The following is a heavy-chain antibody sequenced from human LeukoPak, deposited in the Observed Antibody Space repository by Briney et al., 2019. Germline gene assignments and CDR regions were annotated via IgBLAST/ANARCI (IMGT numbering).Heavy chain of an antibody. J-gene: IGHJ4*02. V-gene: IGHV3-23*01. CDR2: ISASGGST. CDR1: GFTFSSYW. Sequence: GGSLRLSCAASGFTFSSYWMNWVRQAPGEGLEWVSAISASGGSTYYADSVKGRFTISRDNSKGTLYLQMNSLRAEDTAVYYCAKEFAHTAMVDYWGQGTLVTVSS. D-gene: IGHD5-18*01. CDR3: AKEFAHTAMVDY.